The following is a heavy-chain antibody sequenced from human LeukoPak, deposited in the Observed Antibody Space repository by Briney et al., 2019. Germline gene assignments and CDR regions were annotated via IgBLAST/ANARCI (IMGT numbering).Heavy chain of an antibody. CDR2: IYYSGST. J-gene: IGHJ4*02. Sequence: SETLSLTCTVSAVSIRYYFWNWFRPPPGKGLEWIGYIYYSGSTNYNPSLKSRVTISVDTSKNQFSRKLNSVTAADTGVYYCARDDTQLPGHRGQGTLVIVSS. V-gene: IGHV4-59*01. D-gene: IGHD1-1*01. CDR3: ARDDTQLPGH. CDR1: AVSIRYYF.